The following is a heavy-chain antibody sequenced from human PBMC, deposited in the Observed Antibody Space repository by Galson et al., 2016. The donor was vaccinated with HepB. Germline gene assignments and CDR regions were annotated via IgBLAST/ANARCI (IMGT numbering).Heavy chain of an antibody. Sequence: LSLTCTVSGGSIIGHYWSWIRQPPGKGLEWIGNIYYSGSTYYNPSLRSRVTISVDTSKNQFSLKLSSVTAADTAVYYCARLRPNLGSYWFDPWGQGTLVTVSS. CDR3: ARLRPNLGSYWFDP. J-gene: IGHJ5*02. CDR1: GGSIIGHY. D-gene: IGHD7-27*01. V-gene: IGHV4-59*04. CDR2: IYYSGST.